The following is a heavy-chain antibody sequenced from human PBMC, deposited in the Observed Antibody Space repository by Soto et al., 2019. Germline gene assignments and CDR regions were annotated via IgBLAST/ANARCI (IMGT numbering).Heavy chain of an antibody. CDR1: GYNFTSYW. CDR3: ARQASSTWFTDFDY. Sequence: PGESLKISCKGSGYNFTSYWITWVRQMPGKGLEWMGRIDPSDSYTNYSPSFQGHVTISTDKSISTAYLEWSSLKASDTAMFYCARQASSTWFTDFDYWGQGTLVTVSS. CDR2: IDPSDSYT. J-gene: IGHJ4*02. V-gene: IGHV5-10-1*01. D-gene: IGHD6-13*01.